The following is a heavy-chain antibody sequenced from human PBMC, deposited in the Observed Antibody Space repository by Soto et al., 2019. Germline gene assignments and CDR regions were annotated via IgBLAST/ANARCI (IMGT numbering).Heavy chain of an antibody. D-gene: IGHD1-1*01. J-gene: IGHJ4*02. CDR3: AKGYRWNPGGPDY. CDR1: GFNFSFYA. CDR2: LTGSGSAT. Sequence: EVQLLESGGSLVQPGGSLRLSCAASGFNFSFYAMSWVRQAPGEGLEWVSGLTGSGSATYYAASVEGRFTISRDNSKNTLYLQMNSLRAEDTAIYYCAKGYRWNPGGPDYWGQGTPVTVSS. V-gene: IGHV3-23*01.